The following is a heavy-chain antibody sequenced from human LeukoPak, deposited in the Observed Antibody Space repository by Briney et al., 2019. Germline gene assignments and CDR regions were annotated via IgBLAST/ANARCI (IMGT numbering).Heavy chain of an antibody. V-gene: IGHV3-66*01. CDR1: GFTVSSNY. CDR2: IYSGGST. D-gene: IGHD5-24*01. J-gene: IGHJ4*02. Sequence: GGSLRLSCAASGFTVSSNYMSWVRQAPGKGLEWVSVIYSGGSTYYADSVKGRFTISRDNAKNSLYLQMYSLRPEDTAVYYCARDKGYNSAYWGRGTLVTVSS. CDR3: ARDKGYNSAY.